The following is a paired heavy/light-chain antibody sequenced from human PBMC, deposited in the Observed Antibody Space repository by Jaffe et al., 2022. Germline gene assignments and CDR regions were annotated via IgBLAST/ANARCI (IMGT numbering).Heavy chain of an antibody. CDR3: TRGPFYDYIWGSLSREYYFDY. Sequence: EVQLVESGGGLVQPGRSLRLSCTASGFTFGDYAMSWFRQAPGKGLEWVGFIRSKAYGGTTEYAASVKGRFTISRDDSKSIAYLQMNSLKTEDTAVYYCTRGPFYDYIWGSLSREYYFDYWGQGTLVTVSS. V-gene: IGHV3-49*03. D-gene: IGHD3-16*01. CDR1: GFTFGDYA. J-gene: IGHJ4*02. CDR2: IRSKAYGGTT.
Light chain of an antibody. CDR2: YDS. CDR1: NIGSKS. CDR3: QVWDSSSDHPVV. V-gene: IGLV3-21*04. Sequence: SYVLTQPPSVSVAPGKTARITCGGNNIGSKSVHWYQQKPGQAPVLVIYYDSDRPSGIPERFSGSNSGNTATLTISRVEAGDEADYYCQVWDSSSDHPVVFGGGTKLTVL. J-gene: IGLJ2*01.